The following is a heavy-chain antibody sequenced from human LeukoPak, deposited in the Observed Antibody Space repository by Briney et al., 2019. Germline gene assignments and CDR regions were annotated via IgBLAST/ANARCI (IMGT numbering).Heavy chain of an antibody. CDR1: GFTVSSNY. Sequence: PGGSLRLSCAASGFTVSSNYMSWVRQAPGKGLEWVSVIYSGGSTYYADSVKGRFTISRDNSKNTLYLQMSSLRADDTALYYCARDPHSGDYGRYWYFDLWGRGTLVTVSS. CDR2: IYSGGST. V-gene: IGHV3-53*01. CDR3: ARDPHSGDYGRYWYFDL. D-gene: IGHD4-17*01. J-gene: IGHJ2*01.